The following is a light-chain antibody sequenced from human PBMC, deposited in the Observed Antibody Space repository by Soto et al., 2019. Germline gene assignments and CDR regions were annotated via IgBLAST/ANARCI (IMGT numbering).Light chain of an antibody. V-gene: IGKV3-20*01. CDR2: GAS. CDR3: QQYGSSPPRIT. J-gene: IGKJ5*01. Sequence: EIVLTQSPGTLSLSPGERATLSCRASQSVSSSYLAWYQQKPGQAPRLLIYGASSRATGIPDRFSGSGSGTDFTLTISRLEPEDCAVYYCQQYGSSPPRITFGQGTRLEI. CDR1: QSVSSSY.